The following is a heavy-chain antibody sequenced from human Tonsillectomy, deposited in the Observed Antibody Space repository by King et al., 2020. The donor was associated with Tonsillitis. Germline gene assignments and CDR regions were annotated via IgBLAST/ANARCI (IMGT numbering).Heavy chain of an antibody. J-gene: IGHJ5*02. CDR2: INHSGST. CDR3: ARGVHTSSWFLNWFDA. CDR1: GGSFSGYY. Sequence: VQLQQWGAGLLKPSETLSLTCDGYGGSFSGYYWSWIRQPPGKGLEWIGEINHSGSTNYKSSLKSRVSISVDTSKNQFSLKLSSVTAADTAVYYCARGVHTSSWFLNWFDAWGQGTLVTVSS. V-gene: IGHV4-34*01. D-gene: IGHD6-13*01.